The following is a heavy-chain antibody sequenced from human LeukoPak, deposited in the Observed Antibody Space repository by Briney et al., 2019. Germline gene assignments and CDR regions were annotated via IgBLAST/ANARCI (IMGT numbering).Heavy chain of an antibody. D-gene: IGHD6-6*01. CDR1: GFTFSTYA. V-gene: IGHV3-23*01. CDR2: LSSGDGSST. CDR3: AKKGAGSSWGSFDY. J-gene: IGHJ4*02. Sequence: GGSLRLSCAASGFTFSTYAMTWVRQAPGKGLEWVSALSSGDGSSTYYADSVKGRFTISRDNSKNTLHLQMSSLRADDTAVYYCAKKGAGSSWGSFDYWGQGALVTVSS.